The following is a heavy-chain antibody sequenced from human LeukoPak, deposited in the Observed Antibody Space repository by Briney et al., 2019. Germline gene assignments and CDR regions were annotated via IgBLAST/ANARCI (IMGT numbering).Heavy chain of an antibody. CDR1: GGSISSSSYY. D-gene: IGHD3-3*01. J-gene: IGHJ5*02. CDR2: IYYSGST. Sequence: PSETLSLTCTVSGGSISSSSYYWGWIRQPPGKGLEWIGSIYYSGSTYYNPSLKSRVTISVDTSKNQFSLKLSSVTAADTAVYYCARAEWLRQNLXWFDPWGQGTLVTVSS. V-gene: IGHV4-39*01. CDR3: ARAEWLRQNLXWFDP.